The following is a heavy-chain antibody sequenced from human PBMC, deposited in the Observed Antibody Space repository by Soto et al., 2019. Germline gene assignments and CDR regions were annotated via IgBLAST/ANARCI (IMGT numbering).Heavy chain of an antibody. D-gene: IGHD2-2*01. V-gene: IGHV3-23*01. CDR1: GFTFSSYA. J-gene: IGHJ3*01. CDR2: ISGSGGST. Sequence: GGSLRLSCAASGFTFSSYAMSWVRQAPGKGLEWVSAISGSGGSTYYADSVKGRFTISRDNSKNTLYLQMNSLRAEDTAVYYCAKDTILLVPAAPIAAFDFWGQGTMVTVSS. CDR3: AKDTILLVPAAPIAAFDF.